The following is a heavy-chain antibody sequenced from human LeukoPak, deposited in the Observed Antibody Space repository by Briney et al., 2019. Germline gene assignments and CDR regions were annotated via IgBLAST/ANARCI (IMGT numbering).Heavy chain of an antibody. D-gene: IGHD5-24*01. J-gene: IGHJ5*02. Sequence: ASVKVSCKVSGYTLTELSMHWVRQPPGKGLEWRGGFDPEDGETIYAQKFQGRVTMTEDTSTDTAYMELSSLRSEDTAVYYCATEIWEDGYNNWFDPWGQGTLVTVSS. CDR1: GYTLTELS. V-gene: IGHV1-24*01. CDR3: ATEIWEDGYNNWFDP. CDR2: FDPEDGET.